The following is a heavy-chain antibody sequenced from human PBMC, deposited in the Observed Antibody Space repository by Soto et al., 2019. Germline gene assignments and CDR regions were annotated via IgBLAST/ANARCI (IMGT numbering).Heavy chain of an antibody. CDR3: ATSKPLRFLEWSPDAFDI. CDR1: GYSFTSYW. Sequence: SLKISCKGSGYSFTSYWIGWVRQMPGKGLEWMGIIYPGDSDTRYSPSFQGQVTISADKSISTAYLQWSSLKASDTAMYYCATSKPLRFLEWSPDAFDIWGQGTMVTVSS. V-gene: IGHV5-51*01. D-gene: IGHD3-3*01. J-gene: IGHJ3*02. CDR2: IYPGDSDT.